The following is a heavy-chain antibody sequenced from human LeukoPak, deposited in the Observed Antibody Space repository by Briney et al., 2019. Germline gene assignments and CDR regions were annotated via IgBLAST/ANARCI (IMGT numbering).Heavy chain of an antibody. CDR2: ISGSGGCT. D-gene: IGHD3-10*01. J-gene: IGHJ4*02. CDR3: AKDRRELPYCFDY. Sequence: GGSLRLSCAASGFTFSNYAISWVRQAPGKGLEWVSAISGSGGCTYYADSVKGRFTISRDNSKNTLYLQMNSLRAEDTAVYYCAKDRRELPYCFDYWGQGTLVTVSS. V-gene: IGHV3-23*01. CDR1: GFTFSNYA.